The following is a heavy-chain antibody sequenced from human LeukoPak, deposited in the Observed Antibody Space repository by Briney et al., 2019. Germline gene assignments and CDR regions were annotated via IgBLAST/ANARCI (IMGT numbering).Heavy chain of an antibody. J-gene: IGHJ4*02. CDR1: GYSFTNCW. CDR3: ARHPDY. CDR2: TYPGDSDN. V-gene: IGHV5-51*01. Sequence: GESLKISCKAAGYSFTNCWIGWVRQMPGTGLEWMGITYPGDSDNRYSPSFQGQVTISADKSINTACLQSRRLKASDTAKYYFARHPDYWGQGTLVTVSS.